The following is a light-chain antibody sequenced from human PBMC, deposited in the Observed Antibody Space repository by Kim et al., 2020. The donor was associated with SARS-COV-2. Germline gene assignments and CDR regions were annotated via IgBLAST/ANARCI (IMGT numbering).Light chain of an antibody. CDR3: AVWDDGLNGWV. Sequence: DTRSCSRWSSNMERNAVAWLRQVPGRAPQLLIYRNKQRPSGVPDRFSGSKSGTSASLAITGLQSEDEAEYYCAVWDDGLNGWVFGGGTKLTVL. CDR2: RNK. J-gene: IGLJ3*02. V-gene: IGLV1-44*01. CDR1: SSNMERNA.